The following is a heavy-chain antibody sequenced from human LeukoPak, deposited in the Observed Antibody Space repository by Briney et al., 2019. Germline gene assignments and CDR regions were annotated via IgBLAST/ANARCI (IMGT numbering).Heavy chain of an antibody. CDR2: MNPNSGNT. D-gene: IGHD3-10*01. J-gene: IGHJ6*02. CDR3: ARSGLPMVRGVIIKSYYYYGMDV. V-gene: IGHV1-8*01. Sequence: ASVKVSCKASGYTFTSYEINWVRQATGQGLEWMGWMNPNSGNTGYAQKFQGRVTMTRNTSISTAYMELSSLRSEDTAVCYCARSGLPMVRGVIIKSYYYYGMDVWGQGTTVTVSS. CDR1: GYTFTSYE.